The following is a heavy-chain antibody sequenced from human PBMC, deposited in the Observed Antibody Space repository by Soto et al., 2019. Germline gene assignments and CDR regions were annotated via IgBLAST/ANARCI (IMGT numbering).Heavy chain of an antibody. J-gene: IGHJ5*02. D-gene: IGHD4-17*01. CDR3: ARARGGDSGDYASLFDR. V-gene: IGHV4-30-4*01. Sequence: VQLQESGPGLVTPSQTLSLTCTVFGGSVSIGDYLWSWIRQRPGKGLEWIGYIHDSGNTYYNPSLTSRVTTSLDTSKNQFSLKVTSMTAADTAVYFCARARGGDSGDYASLFDRWGQGNLVTVSS. CDR1: GGSVSIGDYL. CDR2: IHDSGNT.